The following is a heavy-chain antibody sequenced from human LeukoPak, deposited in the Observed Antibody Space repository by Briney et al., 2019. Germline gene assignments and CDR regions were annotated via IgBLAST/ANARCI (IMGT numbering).Heavy chain of an antibody. CDR3: ATGGTYYYGSGSYPRQGYFDY. CDR1: GYSFTSYW. D-gene: IGHD3-10*01. CDR2: IYPGDSDT. Sequence: GESLKISCKGSGYSFTSYWIGWVRQMPGKGLEWMGIIYPGDSDTRYSPSFQGQVTISADKSISTAYLQWSSLKASDTAMYYCATGGTYYYGSGSYPRQGYFDYWGQGTLVTVSS. J-gene: IGHJ4*02. V-gene: IGHV5-51*01.